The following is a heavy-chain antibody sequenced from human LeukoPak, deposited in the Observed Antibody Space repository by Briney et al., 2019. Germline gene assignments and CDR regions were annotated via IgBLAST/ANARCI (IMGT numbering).Heavy chain of an antibody. CDR3: ARGTSSWWEGPNY. V-gene: IGHV4-38-2*02. J-gene: IGHJ4*02. CDR2: IYHTGNT. D-gene: IGHD6-13*01. Sequence: SETLSLTRSVSASSISSNFHWAWIRQPPEKRLARIGSIYHTGNTYYNPSLKSRVTISVDTSKNQFTLKLSSVTAADTAVYYCARGTSSWWEGPNYWGQGTLVTVFS. CDR1: ASSISSNFH.